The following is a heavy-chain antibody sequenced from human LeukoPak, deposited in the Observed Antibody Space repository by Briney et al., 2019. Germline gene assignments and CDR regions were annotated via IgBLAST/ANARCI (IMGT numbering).Heavy chain of an antibody. CDR1: GYTFTSYG. CDR3: ARDSPLWFGEKSYYFDY. Sequence: ASVKVSCKASGYTFTSYGISWVRQAPGQGLEWMGWISAYNGNTNYAQKLQGRVTMTTDTSTSTAYMELRSLRSDDKAVYYCARDSPLWFGEKSYYFDYWGQGTLVTVSS. V-gene: IGHV1-18*01. D-gene: IGHD3-10*01. J-gene: IGHJ4*02. CDR2: ISAYNGNT.